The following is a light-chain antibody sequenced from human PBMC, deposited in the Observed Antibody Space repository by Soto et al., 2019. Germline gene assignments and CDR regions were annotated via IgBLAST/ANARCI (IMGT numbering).Light chain of an antibody. V-gene: IGKV1-39*01. J-gene: IGKJ2*01. CDR2: GAS. CDR3: QQSYSVPYT. CDR1: QTSAKS. Sequence: DIQMTQSPSSLSASVGDTISITCRSVQTSAKSLNWYQQRPGKAPKLLIFGASNLHNGVPPRFSGLGSGTHFTLTITTPQREDSATYYCQQSYSVPYTFGQGTTVDI.